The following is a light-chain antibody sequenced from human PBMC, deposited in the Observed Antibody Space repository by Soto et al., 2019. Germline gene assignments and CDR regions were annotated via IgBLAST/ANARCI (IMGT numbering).Light chain of an antibody. CDR1: STNIGAAYG. CDR3: QSYDSTLSARYV. V-gene: IGLV1-40*01. J-gene: IGLJ1*01. Sequence: QSVLTQPPSVAGAPGQRVSLSSTGRSTNIGAAYGVPWYQQRPGTAPKLLIVGNTIRPLGVPDRFSASTAGTSASLAITGLQAEDEGYYYCQSYDSTLSARYVFGTGTKVTVL. CDR2: GNT.